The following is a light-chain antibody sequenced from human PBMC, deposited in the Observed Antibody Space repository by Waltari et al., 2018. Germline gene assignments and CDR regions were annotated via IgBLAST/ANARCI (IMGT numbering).Light chain of an antibody. CDR1: SSDIGSYNF. CDR3: SSYTTSSTVI. CDR2: EVT. V-gene: IGLV2-18*02. Sequence: QSALIQPPSVSGSPGQSVAIYCTGTSSDIGSYNFVSWYQQFPGTAPKLLIYEVTSLPSGVPDGFSGSKSGYTASLAISGLQPEDEADYYCSSYTTSSTVIFGGGTKLTVL. J-gene: IGLJ2*01.